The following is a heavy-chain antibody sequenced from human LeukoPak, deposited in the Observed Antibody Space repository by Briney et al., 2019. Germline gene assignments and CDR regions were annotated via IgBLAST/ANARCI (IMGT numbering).Heavy chain of an antibody. V-gene: IGHV4-30-4*01. Sequence: SETLSLTCTVSGGSISSGDYYWSWIRQPPGKGLEWIGYIFYSGSTCYNPSLKSRVIMSVDTSKNQFSLRLSSVTAADTAVYYCARARTRYCSSSNCYLNWFDPWGQGTLVTVSS. CDR2: IFYSGST. D-gene: IGHD2-2*01. CDR3: ARARTRYCSSSNCYLNWFDP. J-gene: IGHJ5*02. CDR1: GGSISSGDYY.